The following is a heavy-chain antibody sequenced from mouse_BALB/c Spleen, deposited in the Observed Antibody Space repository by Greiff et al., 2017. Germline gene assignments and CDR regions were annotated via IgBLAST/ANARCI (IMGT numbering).Heavy chain of an antibody. V-gene: IGHV1-87*01. CDR2: IYPGDGDT. J-gene: IGHJ4*01. CDR3: AREGLLLRPLMDY. D-gene: IGHD1-1*01. Sequence: QVQLQQSGAELVRPGASVKLSCKASGYTFTSYWMQWVKQRPGQGLEWIGAIYPGDGDTRYTQKFKGKATLTADKSSSTAYMQLSSLASEDSAVYYCAREGLLLRPLMDYWGQGTSVTVSS. CDR1: GYTFTSYW.